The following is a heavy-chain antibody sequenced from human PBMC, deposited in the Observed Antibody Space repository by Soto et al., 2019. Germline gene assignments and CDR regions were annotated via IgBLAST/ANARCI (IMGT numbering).Heavy chain of an antibody. CDR3: TTEYYYDSSGYHWGFDY. CDR2: IKSKTDGGTT. J-gene: IGHJ4*02. D-gene: IGHD3-22*01. Sequence: GGSLRLSCAASGFTFSNAWMSWVRQAPGKGLKRVGRIKSKTDGGTTDYAAPVKGRFTISRDDSKNSLYLQMNSLKTEDTAVYYCTTEYYYDSSGYHWGFDYWGQGTLVTVSS. V-gene: IGHV3-15*01. CDR1: GFTFSNAW.